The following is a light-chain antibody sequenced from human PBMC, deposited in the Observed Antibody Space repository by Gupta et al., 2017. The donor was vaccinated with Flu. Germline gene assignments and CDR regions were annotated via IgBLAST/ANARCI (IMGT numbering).Light chain of an antibody. CDR1: QSVSTY. Sequence: IVLTQSPAILSLSPGERATLFCRASQSVSTYLAWYQHKPGQATRLLSYDASNRATGIPARFSGSGSGTDFTLTISSLEPEDFAVYYCQKRSNWPPYTFGQGTRLEI. CDR2: DAS. V-gene: IGKV3-11*01. J-gene: IGKJ2*01. CDR3: QKRSNWPPYT.